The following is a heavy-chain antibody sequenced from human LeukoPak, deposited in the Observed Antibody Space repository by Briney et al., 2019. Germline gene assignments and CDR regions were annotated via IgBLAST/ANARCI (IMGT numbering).Heavy chain of an antibody. Sequence: ASVKVSCKASGYTFTSYGISWVRQAPGQGLEWMGWISAYNGNTNYAQKLQGRVTMTTDTSTSTAYMELRSLRSDDTAVYYCARDLHGDVDSSGSGHWGQGTLVTVSS. V-gene: IGHV1-18*01. CDR2: ISAYNGNT. D-gene: IGHD3-22*01. CDR3: ARDLHGDVDSSGSGH. J-gene: IGHJ4*02. CDR1: GYTFTSYG.